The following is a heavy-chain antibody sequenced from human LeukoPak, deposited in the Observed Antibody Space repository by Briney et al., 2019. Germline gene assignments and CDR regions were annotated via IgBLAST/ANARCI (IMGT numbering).Heavy chain of an antibody. CDR3: ARDQYYYDSSGYYLFDY. J-gene: IGHJ4*02. CDR1: GYTFTGYY. CDR2: INPNSGGT. V-gene: IGHV1-2*02. Sequence: ASVKVSCKASGYTFTGYYMHWVRQAPGQGLEWMGWINPNSGGTNYAQKFQGRVTMTRDTSISTAYMELSRLRSDDTAVYYCARDQYYYDSSGYYLFDYWGQGTLVTVSS. D-gene: IGHD3-22*01.